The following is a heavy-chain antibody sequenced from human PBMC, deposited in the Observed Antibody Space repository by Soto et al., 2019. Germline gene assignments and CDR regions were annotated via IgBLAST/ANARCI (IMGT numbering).Heavy chain of an antibody. CDR1: GVNFSSYA. Sequence: PGGSLRLSCAASGVNFSSYAMSWVRQAPGKGLEWVSAISGSGGSTYYADSVKGRFTISRDNSKNTLYLQMNSLRAEDTAVYYCAKHPHVDILRFLEWLSSATFGWFDPWGQGTLVTVSS. CDR2: ISGSGGST. CDR3: AKHPHVDILRFLEWLSSATFGWFDP. V-gene: IGHV3-23*01. J-gene: IGHJ5*02. D-gene: IGHD3-3*01.